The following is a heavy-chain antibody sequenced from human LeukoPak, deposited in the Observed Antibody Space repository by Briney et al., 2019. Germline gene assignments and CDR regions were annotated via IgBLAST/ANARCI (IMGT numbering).Heavy chain of an antibody. CDR1: GGSVSSGSYY. D-gene: IGHD3-22*01. CDR2: IYYSGST. CDR3: ARGVVYYYDSSGYYPFDY. Sequence: SETLSVTCTVSGGSVSSGSYYWSWIRQPPGKGLEWIGYIYYSGSTNYNPSLKSRVTISVDTSKNQFSLKLSSVTAADTAEYYCARGVVYYYDSSGYYPFDYWGQGTLVTVSS. V-gene: IGHV4-61*01. J-gene: IGHJ4*02.